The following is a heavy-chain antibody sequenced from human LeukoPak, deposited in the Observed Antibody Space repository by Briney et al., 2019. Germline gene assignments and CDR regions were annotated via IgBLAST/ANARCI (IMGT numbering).Heavy chain of an antibody. CDR1: GFSFSSYS. Sequence: PGGSLRLSCAASGFSFSSYSMNWVRQAPGKGLEWVSSISSSSSYISYADSVKGRFTISRDNAKNSLYLQMNSQIAEDTAVYYCARVSSKVLRFLEWSKGGFDYWGQGTLVTVSS. D-gene: IGHD3-3*01. J-gene: IGHJ4*02. CDR2: ISSSSSYI. V-gene: IGHV3-21*03. CDR3: ARVSSKVLRFLEWSKGGFDY.